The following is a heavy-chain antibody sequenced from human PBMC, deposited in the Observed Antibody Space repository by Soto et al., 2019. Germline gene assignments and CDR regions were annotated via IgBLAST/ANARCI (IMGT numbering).Heavy chain of an antibody. V-gene: IGHV4-30-4*01. D-gene: IGHD2-21*02. CDR1: GGSISSGDYY. Sequence: LSLTCTVSGGSISSGDYYWSWIRQPPGKGLEWIGYIYYSGSTYYNPSLKSRVTISVDTSKNQFSLKLSSVTAADTAVYYCARVDLSERGDWGDYYYGMYVCAQGTTVTVSS. CDR2: IYYSGST. J-gene: IGHJ6*02. CDR3: ARVDLSERGDWGDYYYGMYV.